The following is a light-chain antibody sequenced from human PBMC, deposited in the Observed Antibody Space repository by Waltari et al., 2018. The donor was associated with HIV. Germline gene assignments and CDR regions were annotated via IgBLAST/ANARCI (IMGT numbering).Light chain of an antibody. J-gene: IGLJ2*01. CDR2: EVS. CDR3: SSYAGSNNLV. Sequence: QSALTQPPSASGSPGHSVTISCTGTSSAVGGYTYVSWYQQHPGKAPKLMIYEVSKRPSGVPDRFSGSKSGNTASLTVSGLQAEDEADYYCSSYAGSNNLVFGGGTKLTVL. CDR1: SSAVGGYTY. V-gene: IGLV2-8*01.